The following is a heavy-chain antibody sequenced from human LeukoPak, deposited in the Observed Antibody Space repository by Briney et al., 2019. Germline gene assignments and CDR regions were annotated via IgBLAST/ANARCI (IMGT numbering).Heavy chain of an antibody. CDR2: IYYSGST. V-gene: IGHV4-38-2*02. J-gene: IGHJ5*02. CDR3: ARDRLSSGWYWFDP. D-gene: IGHD6-19*01. Sequence: KASETLSLTCTVSGYSISSGYYWSWIRQPPGKGLEWIGYIYYSGSTNYNPSLKSRVTISVDTSKNQFSLKLSSVTAADTAVYYCARDRLSSGWYWFDPWGQGTLVTVSS. CDR1: GYSISSGYY.